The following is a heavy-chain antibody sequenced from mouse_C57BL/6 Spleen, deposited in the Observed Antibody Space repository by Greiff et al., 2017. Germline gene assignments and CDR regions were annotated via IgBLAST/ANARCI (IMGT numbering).Heavy chain of an antibody. D-gene: IGHD2-3*01. CDR3: SRALYDGYHFDY. V-gene: IGHV1-64*01. CDR2: IYPNSGST. CDR1: GYTFTSYW. Sequence: QVQLQQPGAELVKPGASVKLSCKASGYTFTSYWMHWVKQRPGQGLEWIGMIYPNSGSTNYNEKFKSKATLTVDKASSPAYMQLSSLTSDDSAVYYCSRALYDGYHFDYWGQGTTLTVSS. J-gene: IGHJ2*01.